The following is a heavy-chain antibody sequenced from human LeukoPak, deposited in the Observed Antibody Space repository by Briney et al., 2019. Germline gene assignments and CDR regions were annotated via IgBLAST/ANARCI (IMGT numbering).Heavy chain of an antibody. CDR1: GFTFSAYG. CDR3: ARDDCSSTSCYVDY. CDR2: ISSSSSYI. D-gene: IGHD2-2*01. V-gene: IGHV3-21*01. J-gene: IGHJ4*02. Sequence: GKSLRLSCAASGFTFSAYGMHWVRQAPGKGLEWVSSISSSSSYIYYADSVKGRFTISRDNAKNSLYLQMNSLRAEDTAVYYCARDDCSSTSCYVDYWGQGTLVTVSS.